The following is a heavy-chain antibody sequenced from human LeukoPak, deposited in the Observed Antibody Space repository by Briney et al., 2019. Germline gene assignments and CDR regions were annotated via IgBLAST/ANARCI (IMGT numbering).Heavy chain of an antibody. Sequence: PGGSLRLSCAASGFFFSGDWMTWVRQAPGKGLEWVASINQDGSEIYYVDSVKGRFTISRDNTKNSLYLQMNSLRAEDTAVYYCASRDGSYDYWGQGTLVTVSS. D-gene: IGHD1-26*01. V-gene: IGHV3-7*01. CDR2: INQDGSEI. CDR1: GFFFSGDW. CDR3: ASRDGSYDY. J-gene: IGHJ4*02.